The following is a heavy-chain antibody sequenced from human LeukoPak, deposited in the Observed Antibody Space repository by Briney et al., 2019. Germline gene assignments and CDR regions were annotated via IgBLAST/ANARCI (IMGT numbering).Heavy chain of an antibody. CDR1: GFNFSNYA. CDR3: ANGGWSTFFDV. J-gene: IGHJ3*01. V-gene: IGHV3-23*01. D-gene: IGHD2-8*01. Sequence: GGSLRLSCAASGFNFSNYAMSWVRQAPGRGLEWVSIMTGSGVSTYYADSVKGRFTISRDNSKNTLYLQMSSLRAEDTAVYYCANGGWSTFFDVWGQGTMVTVSS. CDR2: MTGSGVST.